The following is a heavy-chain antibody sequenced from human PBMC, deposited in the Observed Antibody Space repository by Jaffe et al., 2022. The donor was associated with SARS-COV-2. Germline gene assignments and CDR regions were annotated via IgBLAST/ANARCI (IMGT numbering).Heavy chain of an antibody. Sequence: EVQLVESGGGLVKPGGSLRLSCAASGFTFSNAWMSWVRQAPGKGLEWVGRIKSKTDGGTTDYAAPVKGRFTISRDDSKNTLYLQMNSLKTEDTAVYYCTTDRYYYDSSGYYYYYYGMDVWGQGTTVTVSS. CDR1: GFTFSNAW. D-gene: IGHD3-22*01. CDR3: TTDRYYYDSSGYYYYYYGMDV. J-gene: IGHJ6*02. V-gene: IGHV3-15*01. CDR2: IKSKTDGGTT.